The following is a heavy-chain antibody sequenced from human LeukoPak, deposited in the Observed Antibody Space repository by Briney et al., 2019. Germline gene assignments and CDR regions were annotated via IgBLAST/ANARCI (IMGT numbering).Heavy chain of an antibody. CDR2: ISYDGSNK. J-gene: IGHJ4*02. D-gene: IGHD3-10*01. CDR1: GFTFSSYA. Sequence: GRSLRLSCSASGFTFSSYAMHWVRQAPGKGLEWVAVISYDGSNKYYADSVKGRFTISRDNSKNTLYLQMNGLRAEDTAVYYCARDKYYGSGSFDYWGQGTLVPVSS. V-gene: IGHV3-30*04. CDR3: ARDKYYGSGSFDY.